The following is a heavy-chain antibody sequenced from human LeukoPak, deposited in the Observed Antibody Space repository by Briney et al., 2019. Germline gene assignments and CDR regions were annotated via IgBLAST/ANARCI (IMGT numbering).Heavy chain of an antibody. CDR2: ISGSGGSI. Sequence: GGSLRLSCAASGFTFSTYTLSWVRQAPGKGREWVSVISGSGGSIYYADSVKGRFTISRDNSKNTLYLQMNSLRAEGTAVYYCAKDEVGYSGYDLVAPDYWGQGTLVTVSS. D-gene: IGHD5-12*01. CDR1: GFTFSTYT. CDR3: AKDEVGYSGYDLVAPDY. J-gene: IGHJ4*02. V-gene: IGHV3-23*01.